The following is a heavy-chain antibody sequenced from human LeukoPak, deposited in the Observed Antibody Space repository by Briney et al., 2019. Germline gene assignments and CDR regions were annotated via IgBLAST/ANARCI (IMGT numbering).Heavy chain of an antibody. CDR3: AGKAYYGSGSFDY. CDR2: IYHSGST. J-gene: IGHJ4*02. CDR1: GGSMSSSKW. D-gene: IGHD3-10*01. V-gene: IGHV4-4*02. Sequence: SETLSLTCAVSGGSMSSSKWWSWVRQPPGKGLEWIGEIYHSGSTNYNSSFKSRVTISVDKSNNQFSLKLSSVTAADTAVYYCAGKAYYGSGSFDYWGQGTLVTVSS.